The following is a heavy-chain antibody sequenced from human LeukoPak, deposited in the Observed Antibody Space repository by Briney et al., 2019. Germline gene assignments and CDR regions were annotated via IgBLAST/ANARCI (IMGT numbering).Heavy chain of an antibody. CDR2: IKNDGSDK. CDR3: VNLGYSD. Sequence: GGSLRLSCAASGFTVSSNYMSWVRQAPGQGLEWVATIKNDGSDKYYVDSVKGRFTLSRDNAKNSVYLQMNSLRVEDTAVYYCVNLGYSDGGQGTLVTVSS. J-gene: IGHJ4*02. D-gene: IGHD5-12*01. V-gene: IGHV3-7*01. CDR1: GFTVSSNY.